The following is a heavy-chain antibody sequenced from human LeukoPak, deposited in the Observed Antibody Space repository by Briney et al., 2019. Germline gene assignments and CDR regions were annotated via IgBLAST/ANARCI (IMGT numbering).Heavy chain of an antibody. Sequence: GESLKISCKGSGYSFTTYWIGWVRQIPGKGLEWMGIIYPGDSHTIYSPSFRGQVTMSADKSISTAYLQWSSLKASDTAMYYCARHARSGSPPGYWGQGTLVTVSS. CDR3: ARHARSGSPPGY. J-gene: IGHJ4*02. CDR2: IYPGDSHT. V-gene: IGHV5-51*01. CDR1: GYSFTTYW. D-gene: IGHD1-26*01.